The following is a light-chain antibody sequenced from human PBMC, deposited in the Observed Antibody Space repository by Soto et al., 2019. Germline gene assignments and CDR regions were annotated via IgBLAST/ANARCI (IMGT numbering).Light chain of an antibody. CDR2: TGS. J-gene: IGKJ1*01. CDR3: QQTLSFHPT. Sequence: DIQMTQSPSSVSASVGDRVTITCRASQAIDSWLAWYQQKPGEAPKLLIFTGSLLHSGVPPRFSGSGSGTDFSLTISSLQPEDFATYYCQQTLSFHPTFGQGTKV. V-gene: IGKV1-12*01. CDR1: QAIDSW.